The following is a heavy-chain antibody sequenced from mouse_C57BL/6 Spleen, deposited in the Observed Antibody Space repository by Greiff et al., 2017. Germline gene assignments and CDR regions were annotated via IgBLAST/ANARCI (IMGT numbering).Heavy chain of an antibody. Sequence: VQLQQPGTELVKPGASVKLSCKASGYTFTSYWLHWVKQRPGQGLEWIGNITPSNGGTNYNEKFKSKATLPVDKSSSTAYMQLSSLTSEDAAVYYCARDEDYYGSSYFDYWGQGTTLTVSS. CDR3: ARDEDYYGSSYFDY. J-gene: IGHJ2*01. CDR2: ITPSNGGT. V-gene: IGHV1-53*01. D-gene: IGHD1-1*01. CDR1: GYTFTSYW.